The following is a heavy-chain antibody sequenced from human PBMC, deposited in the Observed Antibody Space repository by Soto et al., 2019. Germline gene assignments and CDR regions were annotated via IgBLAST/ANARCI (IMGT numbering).Heavy chain of an antibody. CDR2: IIPIFGTA. D-gene: IGHD3-22*01. Sequence: EASVKVSCKASGGTFSSYAISWVRQAPGQGLEWMGGIIPIFGTANYAQKFQGRVTITADESTSTAYMELSSLRSEDTAVYYCARDSYYDSSGYYYYFDYWGQGTLVTVSS. CDR3: ARDSYYDSSGYYYYFDY. J-gene: IGHJ4*02. CDR1: GGTFSSYA. V-gene: IGHV1-69*13.